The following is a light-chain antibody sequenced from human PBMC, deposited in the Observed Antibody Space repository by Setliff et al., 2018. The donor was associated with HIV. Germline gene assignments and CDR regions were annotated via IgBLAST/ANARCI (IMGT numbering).Light chain of an antibody. CDR1: NSDIGGYNY. CDR3: SSYRVTSTL. Sequence: QSALTQPASVSGSPGQSITISCTGTNSDIGGYNYVSWYQQHPGKAPKLVIYEVSNRPSGVSDRFSGSKSGNTASLSISGLQAEDEADYYCSSYRVTSTLFGTGTKVPS. J-gene: IGLJ1*01. V-gene: IGLV2-14*01. CDR2: EVS.